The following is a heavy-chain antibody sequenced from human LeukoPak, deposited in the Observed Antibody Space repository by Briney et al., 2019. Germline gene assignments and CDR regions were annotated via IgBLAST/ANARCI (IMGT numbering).Heavy chain of an antibody. Sequence: GGSLRLSCAASGFTLSNYWMHCVRQAPGKGLVCVSRMKSDGSSANYADSAKGRFTISRDNAKNTLYLQMKSLRAEDTAMYYCTRILVRGNRAFDIWGQGTMATVYS. CDR2: MKSDGSSA. V-gene: IGHV3-74*01. CDR3: TRILVRGNRAFDI. J-gene: IGHJ3*02. CDR1: GFTLSNYW. D-gene: IGHD1-14*01.